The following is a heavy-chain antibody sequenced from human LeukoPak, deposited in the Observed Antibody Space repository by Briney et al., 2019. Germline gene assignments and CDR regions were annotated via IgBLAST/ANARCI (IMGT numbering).Heavy chain of an antibody. J-gene: IGHJ4*02. CDR3: ARGLSGSSSPLYPFDA. CDR1: GFSSSSYE. V-gene: IGHV3-48*03. CDR2: ICSSCSIT. D-gene: IGHD6-6*01. Sequence: PGGSLTLSCAASGFSSSSYEMNWVSQAPGARREWVSYICSSCSITYYVDSVKGRFTISRDNARNSLYLKMNSLRAEDTAVYYCARGLSGSSSPLYPFDAWGQGDLVTVSS.